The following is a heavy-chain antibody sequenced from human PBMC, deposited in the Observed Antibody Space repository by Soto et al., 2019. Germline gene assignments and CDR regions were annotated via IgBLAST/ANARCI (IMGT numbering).Heavy chain of an antibody. V-gene: IGHV4-59*01. J-gene: IGHJ4*02. Sequence: PSETLSLTCTVSGGSISSYYWSWIRQPPGKGLEWIGYIFHSGGTSYNPSLKSRVTISVDTSKNQFSLKLSSVTAADTAVYYCARGPRHDLDDAYFDHWGQGTLVTVSS. CDR3: ARGPRHDLDDAYFDH. CDR1: GGSISSYY. CDR2: IFHSGGT.